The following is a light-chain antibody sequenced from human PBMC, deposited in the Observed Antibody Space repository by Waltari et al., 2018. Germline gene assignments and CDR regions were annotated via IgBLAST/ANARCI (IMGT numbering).Light chain of an antibody. Sequence: QSVLTQPPSASGNPGQRVTIPCSGSTTNIGSHDVHWYQQVPGAPPKFLIYRNDHRPSGVPDRSSGSKTGTSASLAISGLRSEDEADYYCAAWDDSLRGFIMFGGGTKLTVL. CDR3: AAWDDSLRGFIM. CDR1: TTNIGSHD. V-gene: IGLV1-47*01. CDR2: RND. J-gene: IGLJ3*02.